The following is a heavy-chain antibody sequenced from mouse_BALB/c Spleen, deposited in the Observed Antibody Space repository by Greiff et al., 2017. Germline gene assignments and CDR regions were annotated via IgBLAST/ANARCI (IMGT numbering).Heavy chain of an antibody. CDR1: GFTFSSFG. D-gene: IGHD2-14*01. Sequence: EVKLMESGGGLVQPGGSRKLSCAASGFTFSSFGMHWVRQAPEKGLEWVAYISSGSSTIYYADTVKGRFTISRDNPKNTLFLQMTSLRSEDTAMYYCARSWVLSYAMDYWGQGTSVTVSS. J-gene: IGHJ4*01. V-gene: IGHV5-17*02. CDR2: ISSGSSTI. CDR3: ARSWVLSYAMDY.